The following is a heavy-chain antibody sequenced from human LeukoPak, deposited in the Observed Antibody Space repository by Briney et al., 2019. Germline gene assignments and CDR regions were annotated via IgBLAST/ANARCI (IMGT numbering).Heavy chain of an antibody. V-gene: IGHV1-46*01. J-gene: IGHJ6*02. CDR1: GYTVTSYY. CDR2: LNPSGGST. Sequence: ASVKVSCNASGYTVTSYYMHWVRQAPGQGLEWMGILNPSGGSTNYAQKFQGRATLTRATSTSTVYMELSSLRSEDTAVYYCASVYNYGMDVWGQGTTVIVSS. CDR3: ASVYNYGMDV.